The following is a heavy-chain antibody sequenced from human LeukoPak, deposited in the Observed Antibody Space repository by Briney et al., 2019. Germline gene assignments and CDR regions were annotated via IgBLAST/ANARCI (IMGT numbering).Heavy chain of an antibody. CDR2: INWNSDTK. D-gene: IGHD4-23*01. CDR1: GFAFHNYA. Sequence: GRSLRLSCVGSGFAFHNYAMHWVRRPPGKGLEWVSAINWNSDTKAYADSVKGRFTISRDRARNPLYLQMDSLRPEDTALYYCAKDTGGNGAYFYAMDVWGQGTSVTVFS. V-gene: IGHV3-9*01. J-gene: IGHJ6*02. CDR3: AKDTGGNGAYFYAMDV.